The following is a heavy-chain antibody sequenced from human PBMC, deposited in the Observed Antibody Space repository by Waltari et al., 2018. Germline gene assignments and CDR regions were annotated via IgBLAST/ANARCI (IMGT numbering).Heavy chain of an antibody. D-gene: IGHD6-13*01. J-gene: IGHJ5*02. V-gene: IGHV4-61*02. CDR1: GGSISSGSYY. CDR2: IYTSGST. Sequence: QVQLQESGPGLVKPSQTLSLTCTVSGGSISSGSYYWRWLRQPAGKGLEWIGRIYTSGSTNYNPSLKSRVTISVDTSKNQFSLKLSSVTAADTAVYYCAREAAAGTIRFDPWGQGTLVTVSS. CDR3: AREAAAGTIRFDP.